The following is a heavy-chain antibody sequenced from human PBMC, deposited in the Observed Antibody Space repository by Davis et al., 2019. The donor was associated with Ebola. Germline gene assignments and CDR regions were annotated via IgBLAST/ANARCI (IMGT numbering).Heavy chain of an antibody. CDR2: INSDGSST. CDR1: GFTFSDHY. V-gene: IGHV3-74*01. J-gene: IGHJ6*04. Sequence: HTGGSLRLSCAASGFTFSDHYMHWVRQAPGKGLVWVSRINSDGSSTSYADSMKGQFTISRDNAKNTLYLQMNSLRAEDTAVYYCARDHCSSTSCRPYYYYGMDVWGKGTTVTVSS. D-gene: IGHD2-2*01. CDR3: ARDHCSSTSCRPYYYYGMDV.